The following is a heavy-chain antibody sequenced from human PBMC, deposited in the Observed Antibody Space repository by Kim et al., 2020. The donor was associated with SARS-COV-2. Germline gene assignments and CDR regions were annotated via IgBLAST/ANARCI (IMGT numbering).Heavy chain of an antibody. J-gene: IGHJ3*01. CDR3: ARDSWALHDQPDAFDL. Sequence: DSVRGRFTISRDNAKNSLFLQMNSLRVEDTAVYFCARDSWALHDQPDAFDLWGQGTLVTVFS. D-gene: IGHD2-2*01. V-gene: IGHV3-21*01.